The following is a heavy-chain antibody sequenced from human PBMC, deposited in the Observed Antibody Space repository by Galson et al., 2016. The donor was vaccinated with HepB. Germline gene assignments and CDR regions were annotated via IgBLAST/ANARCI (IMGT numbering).Heavy chain of an antibody. Sequence: SETLSLTCTVSGGSIRNYYWSWIRQPPGKGLEWIGYIFYSGTINYNPSLKSRLTISVDTSKNQFSLKLNSVTAADTAVYYCARHGEMWQSRTGWFDPWGQGTLVTVSS. D-gene: IGHD5-24*01. V-gene: IGHV4-59*08. CDR1: GGSIRNYY. J-gene: IGHJ5*02. CDR2: IFYSGTI. CDR3: ARHGEMWQSRTGWFDP.